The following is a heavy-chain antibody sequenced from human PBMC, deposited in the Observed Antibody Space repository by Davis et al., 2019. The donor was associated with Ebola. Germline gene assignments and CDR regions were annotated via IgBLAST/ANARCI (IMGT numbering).Heavy chain of an antibody. D-gene: IGHD3-3*01. CDR2: INPSGNT. J-gene: IGHJ6*02. CDR3: ARGLVFGVVTLYYYGMDV. Sequence: SETLSLTCAVYGGSFSGYYWSWIRQPPGKGLEWIGEINPSGNTNYNPSLKSRVTISVDTSKNQFSLKLSSVTAADTAVYYCARGLVFGVVTLYYYGMDVWGQGTTVTVSS. CDR1: GGSFSGYY. V-gene: IGHV4-34*01.